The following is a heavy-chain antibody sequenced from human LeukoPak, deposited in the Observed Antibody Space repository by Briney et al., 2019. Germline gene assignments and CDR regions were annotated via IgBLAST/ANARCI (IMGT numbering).Heavy chain of an antibody. CDR1: GYTFTSYD. V-gene: IGHV1-8*03. CDR2: MNPNSGNT. D-gene: IGHD4-23*01. Sequence: ASVKVSCKASGYTFTSYDINWVRQATGQGLEWMGWMNPNSGNTGYAQKFQGRVTITKNTSISTAYMELSSLRSEDTAVYYCARVDYGGNSKGNWFDPWGQGTLVTVSS. J-gene: IGHJ5*02. CDR3: ARVDYGGNSKGNWFDP.